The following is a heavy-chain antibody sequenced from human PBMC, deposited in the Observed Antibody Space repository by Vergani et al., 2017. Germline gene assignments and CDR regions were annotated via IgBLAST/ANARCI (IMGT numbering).Heavy chain of an antibody. Sequence: QVQLVQSGAEVKKPGASVKVSCKASGYTFSSYDINWVRQATGQGLEWMGWMNPNSGNTGYAQKFQGRVTMTRNTSIRTAYMELSSLRSEDTAVYYCARDRVGSSWSGPAYYMDVWGKGTTVTVSS. CDR2: MNPNSGNT. V-gene: IGHV1-8*01. J-gene: IGHJ6*03. CDR3: ARDRVGSSWSGPAYYMDV. D-gene: IGHD6-13*01. CDR1: GYTFSSYD.